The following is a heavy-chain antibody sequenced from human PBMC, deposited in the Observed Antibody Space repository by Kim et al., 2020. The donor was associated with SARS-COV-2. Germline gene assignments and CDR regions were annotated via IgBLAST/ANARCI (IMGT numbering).Heavy chain of an antibody. J-gene: IGHJ6*01. Sequence: GGSLRLSCAASGFTFSSYAMHWVRQAPGKGLEWVAVISYDGSNKYYADSVKGRFTISRDNSKNTLYLQMNSLRAEDTAVYYCARGHDIVVVPAASMDVWG. CDR3: ARGHDIVVVPAASMDV. D-gene: IGHD2-2*01. CDR2: ISYDGSNK. CDR1: GFTFSSYA. V-gene: IGHV3-30-3*01.